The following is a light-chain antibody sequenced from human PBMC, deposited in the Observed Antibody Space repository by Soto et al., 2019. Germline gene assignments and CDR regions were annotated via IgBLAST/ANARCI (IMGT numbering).Light chain of an antibody. CDR3: AAWDASLNVYV. J-gene: IGLJ1*01. CDR1: SSNIGRNT. CDR2: SNN. V-gene: IGLV1-44*01. Sequence: QSVLTQPPSASGTPGQRVTISCSGSSSNIGRNTVNWFQQLPGSAPTLLIYSNNQRPSGVPDRFSGSKSGTSASLAISGLQSEDEAVYYCAAWDASLNVYVFGTGTKVTVL.